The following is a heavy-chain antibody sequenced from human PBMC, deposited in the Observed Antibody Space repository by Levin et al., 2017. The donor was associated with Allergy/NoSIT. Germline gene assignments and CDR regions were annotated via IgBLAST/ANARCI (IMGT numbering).Heavy chain of an antibody. CDR3: AKESSEYCSSTSCANNWFDP. J-gene: IGHJ5*02. V-gene: IGHV3-9*01. D-gene: IGHD2-2*01. CDR2: ISWNSGSI. CDR1: GFTFDDYA. Sequence: SLKISCAASGFTFDDYAMHWVRQAPGKGLEWVSGISWNSGSIGYADSVKGRFTISRDNAKNSLYLQMNSLRAEDTALYYCAKESSEYCSSTSCANNWFDPWGQGTLVTVSS.